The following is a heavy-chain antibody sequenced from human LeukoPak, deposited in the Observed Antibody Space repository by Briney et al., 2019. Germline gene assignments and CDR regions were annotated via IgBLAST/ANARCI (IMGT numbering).Heavy chain of an antibody. Sequence: PGESLQISSKGSGYSFTSYWIGWVRQLPGKGLEWMGIIYPGDPDTRYSPSFQGQVTISADKSISTAYLQWSSLKASDTAMYYCARHRGYSYGYYYMDVWGKGTTVTVSS. CDR1: GYSFTSYW. J-gene: IGHJ6*03. CDR2: IYPGDPDT. CDR3: ARHRGYSYGYYYMDV. D-gene: IGHD5-18*01. V-gene: IGHV5-51*01.